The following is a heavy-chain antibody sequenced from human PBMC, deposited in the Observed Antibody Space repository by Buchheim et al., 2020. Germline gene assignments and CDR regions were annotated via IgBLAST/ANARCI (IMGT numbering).Heavy chain of an antibody. CDR3: ARDICSGGSCSSN. J-gene: IGHJ4*02. V-gene: IGHV4-61*02. CDR1: GGSISSGSYY. Sequence: QVQLQKSGPGLVKPSQTLSLTCTVSGGSISSGSYYWSWIRQPAGKGLEWILRISIIGSTTYNPSLKSRFTISVDTTQNQFSLKLSSVTAADTAVYYCARDICSGGSCSSNWGQGTL. D-gene: IGHD2-15*01. CDR2: ISIIGST.